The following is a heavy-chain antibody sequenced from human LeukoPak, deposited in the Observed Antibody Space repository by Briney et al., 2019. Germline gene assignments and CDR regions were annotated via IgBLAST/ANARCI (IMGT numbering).Heavy chain of an antibody. CDR1: GFTFSSYA. V-gene: IGHV3-23*01. J-gene: IGHJ4*02. D-gene: IGHD6-19*01. Sequence: GSLRLSCAASGFTFSSYAMSWVRQAPGKGLEWVSAIRGSVGCTYYADSVKGRFTISRDNSKNTLYLQMNSLRAEDTAVYYCAKSGGGWYFGYFDYWGQGTLVTVSS. CDR2: IRGSVGCT. CDR3: AKSGGGWYFGYFDY.